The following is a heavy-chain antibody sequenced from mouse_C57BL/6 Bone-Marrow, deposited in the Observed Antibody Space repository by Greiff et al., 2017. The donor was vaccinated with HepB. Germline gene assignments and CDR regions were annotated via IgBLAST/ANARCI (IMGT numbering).Heavy chain of an antibody. CDR3: ARGGDYYGSSYGGYFDV. D-gene: IGHD1-1*01. J-gene: IGHJ1*03. CDR2: IDPSDSYT. CDR1: GYTFTSYW. V-gene: IGHV1-69*01. Sequence: QVQLQQPGAELVMPGASVKLSCKASGYTFTSYWMHWVQQRPGQGLEWIGEIDPSDSYTNYNQKFKGKSTLTVDKSSSTAYMQLSSLTSDDSAVYYCARGGDYYGSSYGGYFDVWGTGTTVTVSS.